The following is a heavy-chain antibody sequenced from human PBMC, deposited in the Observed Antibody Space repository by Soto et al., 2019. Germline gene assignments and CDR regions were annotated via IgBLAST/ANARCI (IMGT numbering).Heavy chain of an antibody. CDR1: GVLLFNAIME. D-gene: IGHD5-18*01. V-gene: IGHV2-26*01. CDR2: IFSNDEK. CDR3: ARIRDYNYGYGFDY. J-gene: IGHJ4*01. Sequence: PTDTFTRISTPCGVLLFNAIMEKRRIRQPPGKALEWLAHIFSNDEKSYSTSLKSRLTISKDTSKSQVVLTMTNMDPVDTATYYCARIRDYNYGYGFDYRARRAPVPVS.